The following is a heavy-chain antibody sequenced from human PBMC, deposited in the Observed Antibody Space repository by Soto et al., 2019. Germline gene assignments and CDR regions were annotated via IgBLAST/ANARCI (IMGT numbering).Heavy chain of an antibody. Sequence: EVQLVESGGGLVQPGRSLRLSCAASGFTFDDYAMHWVRQAPGKGLEWVSGISWNSGSIGYADSVKGRFTISRDNAKNSLYLQMNSLRAEDTALYYCAKDSSGWYLSYFQHWGQGTLVTVSS. CDR2: ISWNSGSI. CDR3: AKDSSGWYLSYFQH. CDR1: GFTFDDYA. D-gene: IGHD6-19*01. J-gene: IGHJ1*01. V-gene: IGHV3-9*01.